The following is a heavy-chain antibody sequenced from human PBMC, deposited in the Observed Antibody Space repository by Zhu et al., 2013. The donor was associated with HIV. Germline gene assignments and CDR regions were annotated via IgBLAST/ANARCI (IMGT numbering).Heavy chain of an antibody. J-gene: IGHJ6*03. Sequence: EVQLVESGGGLIQPGGSLRLSCAASGFTVSSNYMSWVRQAPGKGLEWVSVIYSGGSTYYADSVKGRFTISRDNSKNTLYLQMNSLRAEDTAVYYCARSEEGLWFGEFYYMDVWGKGTTVTVSS. D-gene: IGHD3-10*01. CDR2: IYSGGST. V-gene: IGHV3-53*01. CDR3: ARSEEGLWFGEFYYMDV. CDR1: GFTVSSNY.